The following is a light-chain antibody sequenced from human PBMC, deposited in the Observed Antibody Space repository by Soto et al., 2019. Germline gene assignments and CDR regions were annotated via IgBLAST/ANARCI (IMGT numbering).Light chain of an antibody. CDR3: AAWDDSLSAA. CDR1: SSNIGGNY. CDR2: RNN. J-gene: IGLJ3*02. V-gene: IGLV1-47*01. Sequence: QSVLTQPPSASGTPGQRVTISCSGSSSNIGGNYVYWYQHVPGTAPKLLIYRNNQRPSGVPDRFSGSKSGTSASLAISGLRSEDEADYYCAAWDDSLSAAFGGGTKLTVX.